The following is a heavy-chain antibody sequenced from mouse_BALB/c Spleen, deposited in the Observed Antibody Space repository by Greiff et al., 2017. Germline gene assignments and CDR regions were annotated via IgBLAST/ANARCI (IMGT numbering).Heavy chain of an antibody. CDR2: ISSGGGST. V-gene: IGHV5-12-1*01. D-gene: IGHD2-2*01. J-gene: IGHJ2*01. CDR3: AREGLRPYYFDY. Sequence: EVQRVESGGGLVKPGGSLKLSCAASGFAFSSYDMSWVRQTPEKRLEWVAYISSGGGSTYYPDTVKGRFTISRDNAKNTLYLQMSSLKSEDTAMYYCAREGLRPYYFDYWGQGTTLTVSS. CDR1: GFAFSSYD.